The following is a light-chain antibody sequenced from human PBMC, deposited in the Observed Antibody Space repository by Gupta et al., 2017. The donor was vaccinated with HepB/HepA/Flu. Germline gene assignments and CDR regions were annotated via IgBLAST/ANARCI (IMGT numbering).Light chain of an antibody. J-gene: IGKJ1*01. CDR2: AAS. CDR1: QSISSY. V-gene: IGKV1-39*01. Sequence: DIQMTQSPSSLSASVGDRVTITCRASQSISSYLNWYQQKPGKAPKLLIYAASSLQSGVPSRFSGSGSWTDFTLPISSLQPEDFATYYCQQSYSTPPTFGQGTKVEIK. CDR3: QQSYSTPPT.